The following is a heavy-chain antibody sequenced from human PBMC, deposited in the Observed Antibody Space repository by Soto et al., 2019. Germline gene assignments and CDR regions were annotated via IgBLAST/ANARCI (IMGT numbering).Heavy chain of an antibody. CDR1: GGTFSSYA. J-gene: IGHJ6*02. Sequence: SVKVSCKASGGTFSSYAISWVRQAPGQGLEWMGGIIPIFGTANYAQKFQGRVTITADESTSTAYMELSSLRSEDTPVFYCGGEQQLGHYNYGMAVGGQGPTVPVSS. D-gene: IGHD6-13*01. CDR3: GGEQQLGHYNYGMAV. V-gene: IGHV1-69*13. CDR2: IIPIFGTA.